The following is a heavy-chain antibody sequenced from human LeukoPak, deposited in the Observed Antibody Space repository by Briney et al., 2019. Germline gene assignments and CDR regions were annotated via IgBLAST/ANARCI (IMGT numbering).Heavy chain of an antibody. CDR2: ISDSGGST. CDR1: GFTFSSYA. D-gene: IGHD3-10*01. CDR3: AKDLYFGSGSFFDY. J-gene: IGHJ4*02. Sequence: GGSLRLSCAASGFTFSSYAMSWVRQAPGKGLEWVSAISDSGGSTYYADSVEGRFTISRDNSKNTLYLQMNSLRAEDTAVYYCAKDLYFGSGSFFDYWGQGALVTVSS. V-gene: IGHV3-23*01.